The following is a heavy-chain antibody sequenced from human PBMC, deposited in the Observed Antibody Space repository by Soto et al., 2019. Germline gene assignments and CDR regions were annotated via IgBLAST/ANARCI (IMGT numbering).Heavy chain of an antibody. CDR3: TTDASVGLLWFGVDY. Sequence: GGSLRLSCAASGFTFSNAWMSWVRQAPGKGLEWVGRIKSKTDGGTTDYAAPVKGRFTISRDDSKNTLYLQMNSLKTEDTAVYYCTTDASVGLLWFGVDYWGQGTLVTVSS. CDR1: GFTFSNAW. J-gene: IGHJ4*02. CDR2: IKSKTDGGTT. D-gene: IGHD3-10*01. V-gene: IGHV3-15*01.